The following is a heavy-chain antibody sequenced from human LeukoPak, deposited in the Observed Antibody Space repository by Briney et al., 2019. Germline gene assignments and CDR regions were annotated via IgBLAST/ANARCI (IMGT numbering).Heavy chain of an antibody. Sequence: GGSLRLSCAASGFKFSSFSMNWVRQAPGKGLEWISYITSDSSSTYYADSVKGRFTISRDNAKNSLYLQMNSLRAEDTAVYYCARVGGRYSPLGYWGQGTLVTVSS. CDR1: GFKFSSFS. J-gene: IGHJ4*02. CDR2: ITSDSSST. CDR3: ARVGGRYSPLGY. D-gene: IGHD3-16*02. V-gene: IGHV3-48*04.